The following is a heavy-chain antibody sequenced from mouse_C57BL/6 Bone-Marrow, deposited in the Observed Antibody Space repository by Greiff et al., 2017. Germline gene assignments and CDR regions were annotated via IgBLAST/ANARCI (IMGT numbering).Heavy chain of an antibody. J-gene: IGHJ4*01. Sequence: DVKLVESGPGLVKPSQSLSLTCSVSGYSFTSGYYWCWIRQFPGNHLEWMGYISYDGSNNYNPSPKDRITITRYTSETQFFLKLNAVTTEDTATYYCARRIYYVNYVLAMDYWGQGTSVTVSS. D-gene: IGHD2-1*01. CDR2: ISYDGSN. CDR1: GYSFTSGYY. V-gene: IGHV3-6*01. CDR3: ARRIYYVNYVLAMDY.